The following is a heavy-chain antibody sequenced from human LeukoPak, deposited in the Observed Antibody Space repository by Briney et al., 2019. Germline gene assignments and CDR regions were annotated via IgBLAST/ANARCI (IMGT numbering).Heavy chain of an antibody. CDR2: IYSSGST. CDR3: ARRIRGVIISPYYYYYYMDV. CDR1: GDSISSGSYY. D-gene: IGHD3-10*01. J-gene: IGHJ6*03. Sequence: SETLSLTCTVSGDSISSGSYYCSWIPRPAGKGLEWIGRIYSSGSTNYNPSLKSRVTISLGTSKNQFSLKLSSVTAADTAVYYCARRIRGVIISPYYYYYYMDVSGKGASVTISS. V-gene: IGHV4-61*02.